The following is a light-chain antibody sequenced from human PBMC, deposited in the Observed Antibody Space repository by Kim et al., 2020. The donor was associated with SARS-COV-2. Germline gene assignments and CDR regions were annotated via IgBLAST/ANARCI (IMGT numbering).Light chain of an antibody. CDR2: QDS. CDR3: QAWDSRTGWL. Sequence: SYELTQPPSVSVSPGQTASITCSGDKLGDKYACWYQQKPGQSPVVVIYQDSKRPSGIPERFSGSNSGNTATLTISGTQARDEADYYCQAWDSRTGWLVGG. CDR1: KLGDKY. V-gene: IGLV3-1*01. J-gene: IGLJ3*02.